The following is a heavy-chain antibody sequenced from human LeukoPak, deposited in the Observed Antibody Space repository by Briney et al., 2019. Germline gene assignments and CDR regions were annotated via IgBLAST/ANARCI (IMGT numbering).Heavy chain of an antibody. Sequence: GGSLRLSCAASGFTFSSYAMHWVRQAPGKGLEYVSAISSNGGSTYYADSVKGRFTISRDNSKNTLYLQMGSLRAEDMAVYYCATTLAAAAMRYFQHWGQGTLVTVSS. CDR1: GFTFSSYA. CDR2: ISSNGGST. V-gene: IGHV3-64*02. J-gene: IGHJ1*01. CDR3: ATTLAAAAMRYFQH. D-gene: IGHD6-13*01.